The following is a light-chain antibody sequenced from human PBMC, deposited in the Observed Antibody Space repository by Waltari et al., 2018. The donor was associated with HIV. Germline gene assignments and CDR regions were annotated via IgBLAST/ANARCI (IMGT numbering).Light chain of an antibody. CDR1: SSNIGAGYD. CDR3: QSYDTSLSGSGV. V-gene: IGLV1-40*01. CDR2: GNS. Sequence: QSVLTQPPSVSGAPGQRVTISCTGSSSNIGAGYDVHWYQQLPGTAPRVLIYGNSNRPSGVPDRFSGPKSGASASLAITGLQAEDEADYYCQSYDTSLSGSGVFGGGTKLTVL. J-gene: IGLJ2*01.